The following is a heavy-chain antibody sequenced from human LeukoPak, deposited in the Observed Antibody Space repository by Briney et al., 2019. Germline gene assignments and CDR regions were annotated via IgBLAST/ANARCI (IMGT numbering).Heavy chain of an antibody. V-gene: IGHV1-18*01. CDR2: ISAYSGNT. CDR1: GYTFTSYG. Sequence: GASVKVSCKASGYTFTSYGISWVRQAPGQGLEWMGWISAYSGNTNYAQKLQGRVTMTTDTSTSTAYMELRSLRSDDTAVYYCARDPMIVVVQGSAFDIWGQGTMVTVSS. J-gene: IGHJ3*02. D-gene: IGHD3-22*01. CDR3: ARDPMIVVVQGSAFDI.